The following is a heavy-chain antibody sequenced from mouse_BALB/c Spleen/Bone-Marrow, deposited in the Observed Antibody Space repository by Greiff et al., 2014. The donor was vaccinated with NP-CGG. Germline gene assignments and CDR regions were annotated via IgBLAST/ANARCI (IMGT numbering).Heavy chain of an antibody. J-gene: IGHJ4*01. CDR1: GYAFTNYL. CDR3: ARWDYAMDY. CDR2: INPGSGGT. V-gene: IGHV1-54*01. Sequence: QVQLQQPGAELVRPGTSVKVSCKASGYAFTNYLIEWVKQRPGQGLEWIGVINPGSGGTNYNEKFKGKATLTADKSSSTAYMQLSSLTSDDSSFYFCARWDYAMDYWGQGTSVTVSS.